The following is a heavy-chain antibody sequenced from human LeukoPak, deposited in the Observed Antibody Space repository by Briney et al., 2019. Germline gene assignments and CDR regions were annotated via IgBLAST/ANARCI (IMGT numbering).Heavy chain of an antibody. CDR3: IRGAASGSYYGFDV. J-gene: IGHJ6*02. Sequence: GGSLRLSCAASGFMFSSYGMHWVRQASGKGLEWVGRIRSKANNYATAYATSVKGRFTLSRDDSKNTAYLQMNSLKTEDTAVYYCIRGAASGSYYGFDVWGQGATVTVSS. CDR1: GFMFSSYG. V-gene: IGHV3-73*01. CDR2: IRSKANNYAT. D-gene: IGHD1-26*01.